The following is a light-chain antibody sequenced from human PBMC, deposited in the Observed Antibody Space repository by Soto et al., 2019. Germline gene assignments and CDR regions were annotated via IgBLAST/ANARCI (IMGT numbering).Light chain of an antibody. CDR2: SAS. J-gene: IGKJ4*01. CDR3: QQRTNWPPT. V-gene: IGKV3-11*01. CDR1: QSVSND. Sequence: EIVLTQSPATLSLSPGERATLSCRASQSVSNDLVWYHQKPGQAPRVLIYSASNRATGIPARFSGSGSGTDFTLTISSLEPEDFAVYYCQQRTNWPPTFGGGTKGEMK.